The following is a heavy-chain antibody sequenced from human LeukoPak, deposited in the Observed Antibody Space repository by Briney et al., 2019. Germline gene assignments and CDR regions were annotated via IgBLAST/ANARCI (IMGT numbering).Heavy chain of an antibody. CDR2: VIGGGNT. D-gene: IGHD3-10*01. Sequence: GGSLRLSCVGSGFSFDGCAMGWVRQAPGKGLEWVSGVIGGGNTYYADSVKGRFTISRDNSKSTVYLQMNGLRVEDTALYFCAKDKIIGDGRWDFDYWGQGTLVTVSS. J-gene: IGHJ4*02. CDR1: GFSFDGCA. CDR3: AKDKIIGDGRWDFDY. V-gene: IGHV3-23*01.